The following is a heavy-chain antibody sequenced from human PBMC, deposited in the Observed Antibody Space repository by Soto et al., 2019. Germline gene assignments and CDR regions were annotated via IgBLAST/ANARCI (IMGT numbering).Heavy chain of an antibody. D-gene: IGHD3-22*01. CDR1: GFTFSNYA. CDR2: ISYDGSNK. J-gene: IGHJ6*02. Sequence: QVQLVESGGGVVQPGRSLRLSCAASGFTFSNYAMYWVRQAPGKGLEWVAVISYDGSNKYDADSVRGRFTISRDNSKNTLYLQMNSLRAEDTAVYYCARGGAAVTKMPYYYYGMDVWGQGTTVTVSS. CDR3: ARGGAAVTKMPYYYYGMDV. V-gene: IGHV3-30-3*01.